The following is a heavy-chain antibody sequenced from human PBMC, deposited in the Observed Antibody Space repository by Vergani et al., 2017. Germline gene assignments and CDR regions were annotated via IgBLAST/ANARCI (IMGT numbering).Heavy chain of an antibody. Sequence: QVRLQESGPGLVKPSETLSLTCTVSGASVSSRVSSSGYSWGWLRQPPGKGLEWIGSMYYSGVTDYNPSLKSRVTISVDTSKNQFSLKLSSVTAADTAMYYCARVDHIVVVTTEGPLFDLWGRGTLVTVSS. V-gene: IGHV4-39*01. CDR3: ARVDHIVVVTTEGPLFDL. CDR2: MYYSGVT. D-gene: IGHD2-21*02. CDR1: GASVSSRVSSSGYS. J-gene: IGHJ2*01.